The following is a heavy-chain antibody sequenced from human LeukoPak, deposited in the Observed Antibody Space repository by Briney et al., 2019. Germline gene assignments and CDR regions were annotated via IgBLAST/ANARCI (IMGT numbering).Heavy chain of an antibody. Sequence: NPSETLSLTCTVSGGSISSYYWSWIRQPPGKGLEWIGYIYYSGSTNYNPSLKSRVTISVDTSKNQFSLKLSSVTAADTAVYYCARGAGSSSFGWFDPWGQGTLVTVSS. CDR2: IYYSGST. J-gene: IGHJ5*02. CDR1: GGSISSYY. D-gene: IGHD6-13*01. CDR3: ARGAGSSSFGWFDP. V-gene: IGHV4-59*01.